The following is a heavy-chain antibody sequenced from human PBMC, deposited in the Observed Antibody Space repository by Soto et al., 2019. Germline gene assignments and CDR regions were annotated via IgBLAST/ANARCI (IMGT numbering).Heavy chain of an antibody. J-gene: IGHJ5*02. D-gene: IGHD6-13*01. CDR2: IYYSGST. Sequence: QVQLQESGPGLVKPSQTLSLTCTVSGGTISSGGYYWSRIRQHPWKGLEWIGYIYYSGSTYYNPSLKSRVTISVDTSKNQFSLKLSSVTAADTAVYYCARDKRQQLAPGGGWFDPWGQGTLVTVFS. CDR3: ARDKRQQLAPGGGWFDP. V-gene: IGHV4-31*03. CDR1: GGTISSGGYY.